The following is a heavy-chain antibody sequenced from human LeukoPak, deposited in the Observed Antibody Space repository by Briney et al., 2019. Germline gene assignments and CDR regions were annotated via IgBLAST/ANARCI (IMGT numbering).Heavy chain of an antibody. Sequence: PSETLSLTCTVSGGSISSYYWSWIRQPPGKGLECIGYNYYSGSTNYNPSLKSRVTISVDTSKNQFSLKLSSVTAADTAVYYCVRHKDPGSYYYYYGMDVWGQGTTVTVSS. CDR1: GGSISSYY. J-gene: IGHJ6*02. V-gene: IGHV4-59*08. CDR3: VRHKDPGSYYYYYGMDV. CDR2: NYYSGST.